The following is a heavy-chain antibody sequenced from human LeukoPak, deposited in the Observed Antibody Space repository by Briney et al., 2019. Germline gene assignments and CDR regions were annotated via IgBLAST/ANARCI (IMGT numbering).Heavy chain of an antibody. CDR1: GFTVSSNY. J-gene: IGHJ6*02. CDR2: IYTGGST. V-gene: IGHV3-53*01. CDR3: ARVGSGYYYSSPDGMDV. D-gene: IGHD3-22*01. Sequence: GGSLRLSCAASGFTVSSNYMSWVRQAPGKGLEWVSVIYTGGSTYYADSVKGRFTISRDNSKNTLYLQMNSLRAEDTAVYYCARVGSGYYYSSPDGMDVWGQGTTVTVSS.